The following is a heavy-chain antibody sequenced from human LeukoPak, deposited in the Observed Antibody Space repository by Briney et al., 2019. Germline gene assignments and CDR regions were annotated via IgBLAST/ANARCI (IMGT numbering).Heavy chain of an antibody. CDR1: GGSISSYY. D-gene: IGHD3-10*01. Sequence: SETLSLTCTVSGGSISSYYWSWIRQPPGKGLEWIGYIYYSGSTNYNPSLKSRVTISVDTSKNQFSLKLSSVTAADTAVYYCARAHDSGGIDYWGQGTLVTVSS. CDR2: IYYSGST. J-gene: IGHJ4*02. V-gene: IGHV4-59*01. CDR3: ARAHDSGGIDY.